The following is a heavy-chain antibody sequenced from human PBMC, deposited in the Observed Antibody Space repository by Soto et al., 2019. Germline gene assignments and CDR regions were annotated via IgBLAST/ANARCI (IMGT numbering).Heavy chain of an antibody. J-gene: IGHJ6*02. Sequence: EVPLVESGGDLVQPGGSLRLSCAASGFTVSTNYMSWVRQAPGKGLEWVSIIYSGGSTFYADSVKGRFTISRDNSKNTLYLQMNSLRAEDTAVYYCARDPDYGRYRVSYGMDVWGQGTTVTVSS. V-gene: IGHV3-66*01. CDR3: ARDPDYGRYRVSYGMDV. D-gene: IGHD4-17*01. CDR2: IYSGGST. CDR1: GFTVSTNY.